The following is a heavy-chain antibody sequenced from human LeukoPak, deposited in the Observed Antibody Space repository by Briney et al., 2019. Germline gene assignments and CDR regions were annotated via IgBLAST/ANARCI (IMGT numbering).Heavy chain of an antibody. CDR3: ARLIMVRGVIRPDY. V-gene: IGHV4-59*08. CDR1: GGSISSCY. D-gene: IGHD3-10*01. Sequence: SETLSLTCTVSGGSISSCYWSWIRQPPGKGLEWIGYIYYSGSTNYNPSLKSRVTISVDTSKNQFSLKLSSVTAADTAVYYCARLIMVRGVIRPDYWGQGTLVTVSS. J-gene: IGHJ4*02. CDR2: IYYSGST.